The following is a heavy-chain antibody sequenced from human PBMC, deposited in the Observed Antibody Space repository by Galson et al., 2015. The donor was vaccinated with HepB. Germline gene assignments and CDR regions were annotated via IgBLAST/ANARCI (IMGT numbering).Heavy chain of an antibody. CDR2: TYYRSKWYN. Sequence: CAISGDSVSSNSAAWNWIRQSPSRGLEWLGRTYYRSKWYNDYAVSVKSRITINPDTSKNQFSLQLNSVTPEDTAVYYCARAGARVAGVSFDYWGQGTLVTVSS. CDR1: GDSVSSNSAA. CDR3: ARAGARVAGVSFDY. D-gene: IGHD6-19*01. V-gene: IGHV6-1*01. J-gene: IGHJ4*02.